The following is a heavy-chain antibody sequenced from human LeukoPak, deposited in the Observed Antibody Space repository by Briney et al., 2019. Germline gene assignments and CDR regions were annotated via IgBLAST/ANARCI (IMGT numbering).Heavy chain of an antibody. CDR1: GFTFSSYG. CDR2: ISSSSSYI. J-gene: IGHJ4*02. D-gene: IGHD6-6*01. CDR3: GRVVSSSGSLDY. Sequence: GGSLRLSCAASGFTFSSYGMNWVRQAPGKGLEWVSSISSSSSYIYHADSVKGRFTISRDNAKNSLYLQMNSLRAEDTAVYYCGRVVSSSGSLDYWGQGTLVTVSS. V-gene: IGHV3-21*01.